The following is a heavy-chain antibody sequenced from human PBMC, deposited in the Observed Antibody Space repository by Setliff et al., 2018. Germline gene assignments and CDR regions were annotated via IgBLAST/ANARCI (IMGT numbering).Heavy chain of an antibody. V-gene: IGHV3-9*01. CDR1: GFTFDDYA. CDR2: ISWNSGSI. J-gene: IGHJ6*02. D-gene: IGHD3-10*01. CDR3: AKGPPYYYGSGSFVYYYYGMDV. Sequence: GGSLRLSCAASGFTFDDYAMHWVRQAPGKGLEWVSGISWNSGSIGYADSVKGRFTIARDNAKNSLYLQMNSLIAEDTALYYCAKGPPYYYGSGSFVYYYYGMDVWGQGTTVTVSS.